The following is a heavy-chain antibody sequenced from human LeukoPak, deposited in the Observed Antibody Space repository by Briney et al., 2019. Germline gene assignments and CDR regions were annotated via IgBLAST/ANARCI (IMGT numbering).Heavy chain of an antibody. D-gene: IGHD3-22*01. J-gene: IGHJ4*02. CDR2: IRYSVST. V-gene: IGHV4-59*12. CDR3: ARGQRITMIVVDHTDY. CDR1: GGSITTYF. Sequence: PSETLSLTCTVSGGSITTYFWSWIRQPPGKGLEWVGYIRYSVSTSYNPSLKSRVTMSVDTSKNQLSLRLSSVTAADTAVYYCARGQRITMIVVDHTDYWGQGTLVTVSS.